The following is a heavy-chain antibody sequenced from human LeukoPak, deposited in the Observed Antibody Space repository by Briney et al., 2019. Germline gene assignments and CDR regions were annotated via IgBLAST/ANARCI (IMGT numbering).Heavy chain of an antibody. D-gene: IGHD3-10*01. Sequence: ASVKVSCKASGGTFSSYAISWVRQAPGQGLEWMGGIIPIFGTANYAQKFQGRVTITTDESTSTAYMELSSLRSEDTAVYYCASGGYYGSGYDWFDPWGQGTLVTVSS. J-gene: IGHJ5*02. CDR1: GGTFSSYA. CDR2: IIPIFGTA. CDR3: ASGGYYGSGYDWFDP. V-gene: IGHV1-69*05.